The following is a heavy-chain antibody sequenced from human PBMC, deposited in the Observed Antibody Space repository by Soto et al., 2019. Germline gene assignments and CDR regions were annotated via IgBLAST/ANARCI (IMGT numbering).Heavy chain of an antibody. V-gene: IGHV3-53*01. J-gene: IGHJ6*02. CDR3: VRPLPSGQNYGMDV. Sequence: SLRLSCASSGLPFSTNYMSWVRQAPGKGLEWVSVIYNDGKTYYADSVKGRFTISRDASKNTLHLQMDSLRDEDTAVYYCVRPLPSGQNYGMDVWGQGTTVTVSS. D-gene: IGHD3-10*01. CDR1: GLPFSTNY. CDR2: IYNDGKT.